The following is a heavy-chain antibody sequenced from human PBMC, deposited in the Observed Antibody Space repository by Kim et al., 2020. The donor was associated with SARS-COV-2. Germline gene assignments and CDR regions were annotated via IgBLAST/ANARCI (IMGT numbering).Heavy chain of an antibody. V-gene: IGHV6-1*01. CDR2: N. J-gene: IGHJ4*02. D-gene: IGHD3-22*01. Sequence: NDYVVSVKSRITINPGTSKYQFSLQLNSVTPEDTAVYYCARSSSDYYDYWGQGTLVTVSS. CDR3: ARSSSDYYDY.